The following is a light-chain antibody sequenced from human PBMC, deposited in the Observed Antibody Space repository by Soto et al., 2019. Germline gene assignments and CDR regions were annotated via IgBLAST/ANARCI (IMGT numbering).Light chain of an antibody. J-gene: IGKJ5*01. Sequence: DIQMTHSPSSVSASVGDRVTITFRASQGITNRLAWYQQKPGKAPKLLIYEASSLQSGVPSRISGSGSGTDFTFTISRLQPEDIATYYCQQYENLPTFGQGTRLEIK. V-gene: IGKV1-12*01. CDR1: QGITNR. CDR2: EAS. CDR3: QQYENLPT.